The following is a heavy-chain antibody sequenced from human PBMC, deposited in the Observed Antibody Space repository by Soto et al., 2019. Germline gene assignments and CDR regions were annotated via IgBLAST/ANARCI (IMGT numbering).Heavy chain of an antibody. CDR3: PRGIRNYTSWYDPPPGFDA. CDR1: GGPINSPDYY. D-gene: IGHD6-13*01. Sequence: QVQLQESGPGLVKPSQTLSLTCNVSGGPINSPDYYWTWIRQSPGKGLEWIGYLYFNGGTQYNPSLRTQIGMSQNTSKNHFSRKMRSVTGADTAVYFCPRGIRNYTSWYDPPPGFDAGGQGALFPVPS. J-gene: IGHJ5*02. CDR2: LYFNGGT. V-gene: IGHV4-30-4*01.